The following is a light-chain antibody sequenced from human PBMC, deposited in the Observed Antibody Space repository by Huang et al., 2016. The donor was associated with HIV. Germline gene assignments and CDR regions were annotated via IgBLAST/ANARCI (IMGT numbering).Light chain of an antibody. CDR1: QSVSSSY. CDR2: GAS. CDR3: QQYGSSRIFT. V-gene: IGKV3-20*01. J-gene: IGKJ3*01. Sequence: EIVLTQSPGTLSLSPGERATLSCRASQSVSSSYLAWYQQKPGQAPRLLIYGASSRATGSTDRFSGSGSGTDFTLTISRLEPEDFAVYYCQQYGSSRIFTFGPGTKVDIK.